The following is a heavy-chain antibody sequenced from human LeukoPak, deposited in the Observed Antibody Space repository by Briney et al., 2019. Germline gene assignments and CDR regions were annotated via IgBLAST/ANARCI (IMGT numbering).Heavy chain of an antibody. J-gene: IGHJ6*03. CDR3: AKGGDRYCSSTSCSYYYYYYMDV. Sequence: SETLSLTCTVSGGSISSDDYYWNWIRQHPGKGLEWIGYIYYSGNTYYNPSLKSRVTISLDTSKNQFSLKLSSVTAADTAVYYCAKGGDRYCSSTSCSYYYYYYMDVWGKGTTVTVSS. CDR2: IYYSGNT. V-gene: IGHV4-31*03. D-gene: IGHD2-2*01. CDR1: GGSISSDDYY.